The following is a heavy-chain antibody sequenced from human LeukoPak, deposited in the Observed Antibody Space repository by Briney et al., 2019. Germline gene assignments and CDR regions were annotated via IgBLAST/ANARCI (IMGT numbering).Heavy chain of an antibody. Sequence: PGGSLRLSCTASGFSFSTYAMGWVRRAPGKGLEWVASISVRGSTTYYADSVKGRFSISRDNSDNTLYLQMDSLRVEDTAVYSCVQDIRDSGNYGWFDSWGQGTLVTVSS. D-gene: IGHD3-16*01. J-gene: IGHJ5*01. CDR1: GFSFSTYA. CDR2: ISVRGSTT. V-gene: IGHV3-23*01. CDR3: VQDIRDSGNYGWFDS.